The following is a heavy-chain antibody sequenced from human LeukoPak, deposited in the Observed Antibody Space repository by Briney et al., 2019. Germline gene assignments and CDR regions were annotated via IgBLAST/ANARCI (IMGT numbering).Heavy chain of an antibody. J-gene: IGHJ4*02. CDR3: ARDPQVVPAAGHYFDS. V-gene: IGHV1-46*01. CDR2: INPSGGST. Sequence: ASVKVSCKASGYTFSSYLMHWVRQALGQGVEWMGIINPSGGSTSYAQKFQGRVTLTRDTSTSTVYMEMSSLRSEDTAVYYCARDPQVVPAAGHYFDSWGQGILVTVSS. D-gene: IGHD2-2*01. CDR1: GYTFSSYL.